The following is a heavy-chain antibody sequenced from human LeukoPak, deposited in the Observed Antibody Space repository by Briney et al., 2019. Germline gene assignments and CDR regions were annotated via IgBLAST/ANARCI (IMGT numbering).Heavy chain of an antibody. D-gene: IGHD3-10*01. CDR1: GFNVNRNY. CDR3: ARASTKSLLRFVLLFDH. CDR2: IYTGGTV. Sequence: GGSLRLSCTLSGFNVNRNYMGWVRQAPEKGLEWVSVIYTGGTVHYADSVKGRFTISRDDSKNTLYLKMSHLRAEDTAVYYCARASTKSLLRFVLLFDHWGQGTLVTVSS. J-gene: IGHJ4*02. V-gene: IGHV3-53*01.